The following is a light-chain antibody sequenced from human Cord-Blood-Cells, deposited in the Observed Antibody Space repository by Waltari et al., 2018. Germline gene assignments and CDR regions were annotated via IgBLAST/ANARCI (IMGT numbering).Light chain of an antibody. CDR1: QGISSW. V-gene: IGKV1-12*01. CDR2: AAS. J-gene: IGKJ3*01. Sequence: DVQVTQSASSGSASEGGRVRSTSRASQGISSWLAWYQQKPGKAPKLLIYAASSLQSGVPSRFSGSGSGTDFTLTISSLQPEDFATYYCQQANSFLPFTFGPGTKVDIK. CDR3: QQANSFLPFT.